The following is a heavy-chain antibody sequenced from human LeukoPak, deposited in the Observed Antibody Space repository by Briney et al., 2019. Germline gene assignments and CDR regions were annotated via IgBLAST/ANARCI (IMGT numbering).Heavy chain of an antibody. CDR2: IWYDGSNK. Sequence: PGGSLRLSCAASGFTFSSYGMHWVRQAPGKGLEWVAVIWYDGSNKYYADSVKGRFTISRDNSNNTLYLQINSLRAEYTAVYYCAKEVSGDYYYYMDVWGKGTTVTVSS. V-gene: IGHV3-33*06. J-gene: IGHJ6*03. D-gene: IGHD3-10*01. CDR1: GFTFSSYG. CDR3: AKEVSGDYYYYMDV.